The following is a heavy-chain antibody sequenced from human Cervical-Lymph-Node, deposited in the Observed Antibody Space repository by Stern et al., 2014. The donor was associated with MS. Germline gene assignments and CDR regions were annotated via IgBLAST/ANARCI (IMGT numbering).Heavy chain of an antibody. CDR2: IYYSGST. CDR1: GGSIRRYY. J-gene: IGHJ5*02. D-gene: IGHD2-15*01. V-gene: IGHV4-59*01. CDR3: AAAQGSGP. Sequence: QVQLQESGPGLVKPSETLSLTCTVSGGSIRRYYWSWIRQPPGKGLEWIGYIYYSGSTNYNPSLKSRVTISVDTSKNQFSLKLSSVTAADTAVYYCAAAQGSGPWGQGTLVTVSS.